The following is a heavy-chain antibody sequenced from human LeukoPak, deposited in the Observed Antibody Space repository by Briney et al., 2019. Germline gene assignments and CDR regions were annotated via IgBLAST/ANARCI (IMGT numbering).Heavy chain of an antibody. CDR2: LDRSGST. CDR1: GGSISSSSYY. V-gene: IGHV4-31*03. J-gene: IGHJ5*02. Sequence: SETLSLTCTVSGGSISSSSYYWGWIRQPPGKGLEWIGYLDRSGSTYYNSSLKSRLIMSVDTSKNQFSLKLTSVTVADTAVYYCARQAGTGWFDPWGQGTLVTVSS. CDR3: ARQAGTGWFDP. D-gene: IGHD6-19*01.